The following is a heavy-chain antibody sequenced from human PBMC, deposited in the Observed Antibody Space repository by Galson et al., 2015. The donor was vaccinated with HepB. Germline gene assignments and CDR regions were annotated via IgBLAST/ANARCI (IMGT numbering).Heavy chain of an antibody. CDR3: ARSDILVGVYGGAFDI. CDR2: IYSAGTT. Sequence: SLRLSCAASGFTVSNSYMSWVRQTPGKGLQWVSIIYSAGTTYYADSVKGRFTISRDNSKNIVYLQMNSLRAEDTAVYYCARSDILVGVYGGAFDIWGQGTMVTVSS. CDR1: GFTVSNSY. J-gene: IGHJ3*02. V-gene: IGHV3-66*01. D-gene: IGHD1-26*01.